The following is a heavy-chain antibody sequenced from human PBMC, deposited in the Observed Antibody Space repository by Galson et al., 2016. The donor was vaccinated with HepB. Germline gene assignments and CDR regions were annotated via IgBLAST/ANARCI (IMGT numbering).Heavy chain of an antibody. D-gene: IGHD5-18*01. CDR3: ARDKNERGYSYGHFDY. CDR2: IHCSGST. Sequence: TLSLTCTVSGGSISSGGYYWSWIRQHPGKGLEWIGYIHCSGSTYYNPSLESRVSISVDTSKNQFSLKLSSVTAADTAVYYCARDKNERGYSYGHFDYWGQGALVTVSS. V-gene: IGHV4-31*03. CDR1: GGSISSGGYY. J-gene: IGHJ4*02.